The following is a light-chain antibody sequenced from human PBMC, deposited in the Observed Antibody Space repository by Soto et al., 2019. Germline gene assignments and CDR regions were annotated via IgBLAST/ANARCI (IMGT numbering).Light chain of an antibody. Sequence: DIQMTQSPSPLSASVGDRVTITCRASQTISTYLNWYQQKPGKAPKLLIYGASSLQSGVPSRFSGSGSGTDFTLTISRLEPEDFAVYYCQQYGSSPITFGQGTRLEIK. J-gene: IGKJ5*01. CDR1: QTISTY. V-gene: IGKV1-39*01. CDR2: GAS. CDR3: QQYGSSPIT.